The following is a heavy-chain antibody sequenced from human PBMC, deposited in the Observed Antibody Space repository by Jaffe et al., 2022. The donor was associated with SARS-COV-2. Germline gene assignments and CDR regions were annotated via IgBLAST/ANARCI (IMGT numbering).Heavy chain of an antibody. J-gene: IGHJ6*02. CDR1: GFTFSSYG. CDR3: AKEYSDAPYYYYGMDV. Sequence: QVQLVESGGGVVQPGRSLRLSCAASGFTFSSYGMHWVRQAPGKGLEWVAVISYDGSNKYYADSVKGRFTISRDNSKNTLYLQMNSLRAEDTAVYYCAKEYSDAPYYYYGMDVWGQGTTVTVSS. CDR2: ISYDGSNK. V-gene: IGHV3-30*18. D-gene: IGHD5-12*01.